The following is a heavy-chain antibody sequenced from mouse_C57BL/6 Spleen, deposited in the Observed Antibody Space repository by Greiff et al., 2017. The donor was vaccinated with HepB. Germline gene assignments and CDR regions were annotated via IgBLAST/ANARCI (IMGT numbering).Heavy chain of an antibody. CDR2: ISDGGSYT. J-gene: IGHJ2*01. D-gene: IGHD1-1*01. Sequence: EVQVVESGGGLVKPGGSLKLSCAASGFTFSSYAMSWVRQTPEKRLEWVATISDGGSYTYYPDNVKGRFTISRDNAKNNLYLQMSHLKSEDTAMYYCARGDGSSFYWGQGTTLTVSS. CDR1: GFTFSSYA. V-gene: IGHV5-4*01. CDR3: ARGDGSSFY.